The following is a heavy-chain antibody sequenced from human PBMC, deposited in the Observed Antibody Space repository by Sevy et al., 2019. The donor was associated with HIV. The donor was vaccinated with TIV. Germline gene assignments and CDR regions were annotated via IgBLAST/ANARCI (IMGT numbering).Heavy chain of an antibody. V-gene: IGHV3-7*03. J-gene: IGHJ4*02. CDR1: GFIFSNYA. D-gene: IGHD3-3*01. Sequence: GGSLRLSCAASGFIFSNYAMHWVRQAPGKGLEWVANINEDGKTKYYVDSVKGRFSISRDNARNSLFLQMNNLRVDDTARYFCARAIGAGAAYWGQGTLVTVSS. CDR3: ARAIGAGAAY. CDR2: INEDGKTK.